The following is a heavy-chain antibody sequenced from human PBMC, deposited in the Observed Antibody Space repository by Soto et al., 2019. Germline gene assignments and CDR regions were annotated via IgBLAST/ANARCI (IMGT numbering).Heavy chain of an antibody. V-gene: IGHV3-30*18. CDR3: AKDGRGPYSSSWYDWFDP. J-gene: IGHJ5*02. CDR2: ISYDGSNK. CDR1: GFTFRSYG. Sequence: GGSLRLSCAASGFTFRSYGMHWVRQAPGKGLEWVAVISYDGSNKYHADSVKGRFTISRDNSKNTLYLQMNSLRAEDTAVYYCAKDGRGPYSSSWYDWFDPWGQGTLVTVSS. D-gene: IGHD6-13*01.